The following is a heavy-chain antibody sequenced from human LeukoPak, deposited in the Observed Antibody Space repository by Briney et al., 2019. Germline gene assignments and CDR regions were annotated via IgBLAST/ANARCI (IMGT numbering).Heavy chain of an antibody. Sequence: GRSLRLSCAASGFTFSSYAMHWVRQAPGKGLEWVAVISYDGSNKYYADSVKGRFTISRDNSKNTLYLQMNSLRAEDTAVYYCARDPSSSWTGSYFDYWGQGTLVAVSS. V-gene: IGHV3-30*04. D-gene: IGHD6-13*01. CDR2: ISYDGSNK. J-gene: IGHJ4*02. CDR3: ARDPSSSWTGSYFDY. CDR1: GFTFSSYA.